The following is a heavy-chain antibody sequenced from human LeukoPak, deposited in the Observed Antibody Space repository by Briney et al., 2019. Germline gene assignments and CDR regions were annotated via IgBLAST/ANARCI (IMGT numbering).Heavy chain of an antibody. J-gene: IGHJ3*02. V-gene: IGHV1-46*03. CDR3: AREGGSCSVGSCSGSAFDI. CDR2: INPSGGST. Sequence: ASVKLSCKASGYTFTSYYMHWVRQAPGQGLEWMGIINPSGGSTSYAQKFQGRVTMTRDTSTSTVYMELSSLRSEDSAVYYCAREGGSCSVGSCSGSAFDIWGEGTMVTVSS. CDR1: GYTFTSYY. D-gene: IGHD2-15*01.